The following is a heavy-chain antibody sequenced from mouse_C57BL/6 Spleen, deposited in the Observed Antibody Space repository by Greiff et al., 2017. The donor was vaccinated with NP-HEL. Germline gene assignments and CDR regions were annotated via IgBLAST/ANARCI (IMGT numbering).Heavy chain of an antibody. Sequence: EVQLQQSGPELVKPGASVKIPCKASGYTFTDYNMDWVKQSHGKSLEWIGDINPNNGGTIYNQKFKGKATLTVDKSSSTAYMELRSLTSEDTAVYYCASEELGPFAYWGQGTLVTVSA. D-gene: IGHD4-1*01. V-gene: IGHV1-18*01. CDR2: INPNNGGT. CDR3: ASEELGPFAY. J-gene: IGHJ3*01. CDR1: GYTFTDYN.